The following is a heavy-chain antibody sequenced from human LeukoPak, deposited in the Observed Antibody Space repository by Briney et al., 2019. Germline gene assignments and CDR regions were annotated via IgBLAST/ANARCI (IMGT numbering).Heavy chain of an antibody. CDR3: ARGGGLEGYCSSTSCLDFDY. CDR2: IYYSGST. J-gene: IGHJ4*02. CDR1: GDSISSGGYS. Sequence: PSETLSLTCAVSGDSISSGGYSWSWIRQPPGKGLEWIGYIYYSGSTYYHPSLKSRVTISVDTSKNQFSLKLSSVTAADTAVYYCARGGGLEGYCSSTSCLDFDYWGQGTLVTVSS. V-gene: IGHV4-30-4*07. D-gene: IGHD2-2*01.